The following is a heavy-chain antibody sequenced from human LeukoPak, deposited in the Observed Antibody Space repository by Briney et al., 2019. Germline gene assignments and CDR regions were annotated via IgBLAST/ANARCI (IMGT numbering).Heavy chain of an antibody. CDR2: IKQDGSEK. CDR3: ARDGGPFDY. Sequence: GGCLRLSCAASGFTFRSYWMSWVRQVPGKGLEWVANIKQDGSEKYYVDSVKGRFTISRDNAKKSLYLQMNSLRAEDTAVYYCARDGGPFDYWGQGTLVIVSS. V-gene: IGHV3-7*01. CDR1: GFTFRSYW. J-gene: IGHJ4*02. D-gene: IGHD3-16*01.